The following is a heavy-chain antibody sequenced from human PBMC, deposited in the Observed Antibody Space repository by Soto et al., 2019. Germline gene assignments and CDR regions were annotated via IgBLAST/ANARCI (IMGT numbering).Heavy chain of an antibody. CDR3: ASSVSGYTGGAFDI. D-gene: IGHD3-22*01. Sequence: QVQLVESGGGVVQPGRSLRLSCAASGFTFCSFAMHWVRQAPGKWLEWVTLISYDGSNKYFADSVKGRFTVSRDNSKNTLYLEINRLTAEDTAVYYCASSVSGYTGGAFDIWGQGTVVTVSS. CDR2: ISYDGSNK. J-gene: IGHJ3*02. V-gene: IGHV3-30-3*01. CDR1: GFTFCSFA.